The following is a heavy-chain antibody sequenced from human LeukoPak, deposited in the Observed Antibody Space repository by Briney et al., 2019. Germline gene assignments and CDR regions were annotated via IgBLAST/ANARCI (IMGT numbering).Heavy chain of an antibody. CDR2: VYYTGST. CDR3: GGGYSYATFDY. V-gene: IGHV4-39*01. Sequence: SETLSLTCIVSGGSIRNYNNYWGWIRQPPGKGLEWIGSVYYTGSTYYNPSLQSRITVSVDTSKNQFSLKLSSVTAADTAVYYCGGGYSYATFDYWGQGTLVTVSS. D-gene: IGHD3-10*01. J-gene: IGHJ4*02. CDR1: GGSIRNYNNY.